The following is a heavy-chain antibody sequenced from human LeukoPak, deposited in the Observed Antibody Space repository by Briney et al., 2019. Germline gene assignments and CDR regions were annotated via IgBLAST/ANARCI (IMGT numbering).Heavy chain of an antibody. CDR1: GFTFDDYG. J-gene: IGHJ4*02. Sequence: GGSLRLSCAASGFTFDDYGMSWVRQAPGKGLEWVSGINWNGGSTGYADSVKGRFTISRDNAKNSLYLQMNSLRAEDTALYYCARDKIMGMAGNFDYWAQGTLVTVSS. D-gene: IGHD6-19*01. V-gene: IGHV3-20*04. CDR3: ARDKIMGMAGNFDY. CDR2: INWNGGST.